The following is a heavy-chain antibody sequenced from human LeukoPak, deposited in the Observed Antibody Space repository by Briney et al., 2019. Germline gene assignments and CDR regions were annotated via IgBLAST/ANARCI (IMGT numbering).Heavy chain of an antibody. J-gene: IGHJ4*02. D-gene: IGHD3-22*01. Sequence: GGSLRPSCAASGFSFSNYAMNWVRQAPGKGLEWVSSINGRSTDIYYADSVKGRFTISRDNAKNSLYLQMNSLRAEDTAIYYCARRGYSDSSGYDYWGQGTLVTVSS. CDR1: GFSFSNYA. CDR3: ARRGYSDSSGYDY. V-gene: IGHV3-21*01. CDR2: INGRSTDI.